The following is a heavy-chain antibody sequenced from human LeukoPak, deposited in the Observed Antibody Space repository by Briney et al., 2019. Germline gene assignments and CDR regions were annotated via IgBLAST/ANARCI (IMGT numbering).Heavy chain of an antibody. J-gene: IGHJ4*02. CDR2: MNPNSGST. Sequence: ASVKVSCKASGYTFTSYDINGVRPATGQRLEWMGCMNPNSGSTGYAQKFQGRVTITRNPSISTAYMELSGLRSEDTAVYYCARGRSTGYPYYFEYWGQGTLVTVSS. V-gene: IGHV1-8*03. CDR3: ARGRSTGYPYYFEY. D-gene: IGHD5-12*01. CDR1: GYTFTSYD.